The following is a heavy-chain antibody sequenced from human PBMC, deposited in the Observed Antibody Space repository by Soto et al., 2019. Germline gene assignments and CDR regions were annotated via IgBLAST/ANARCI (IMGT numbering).Heavy chain of an antibody. D-gene: IGHD3-3*01. CDR3: AKPERRSLEWLLFDY. V-gene: IGHV3-43*01. CDR2: ISWDGGST. Sequence: EVQLVESGGVVVQPGGSLRLSCAASGFTFDDYTMHWVRQAPGKGLEWVSLISWDGGSTFYADSVKGRFTISRDNSKNSLYLQLNSLRTEDTALYYCAKPERRSLEWLLFDYWGQGTLVTVSS. CDR1: GFTFDDYT. J-gene: IGHJ4*02.